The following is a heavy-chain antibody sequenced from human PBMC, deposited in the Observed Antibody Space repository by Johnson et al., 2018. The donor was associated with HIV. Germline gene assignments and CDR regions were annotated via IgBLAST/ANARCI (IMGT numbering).Heavy chain of an antibody. Sequence: VQLVESGGGVVRPGGSLRLSCAASGFTFSSYDMHWVRQATGKGLEWVPAIGTAGDTYYPGSVKGRFTISRENAKNSLYLQMNSLRAEDTAVYYCAREAYCSGGSCYDAFDIWGQGTMVTVSS. CDR3: AREAYCSGGSCYDAFDI. V-gene: IGHV3-13*01. CDR1: GFTFSSYD. J-gene: IGHJ3*02. CDR2: IGTAGDT. D-gene: IGHD2-15*01.